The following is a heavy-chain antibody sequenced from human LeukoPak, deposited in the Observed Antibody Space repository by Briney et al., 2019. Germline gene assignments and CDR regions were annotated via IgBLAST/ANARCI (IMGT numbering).Heavy chain of an antibody. J-gene: IGHJ4*02. CDR3: AKDDGALLSFDY. V-gene: IGHV1-46*01. Sequence: ASVKVSCKASGYTFTSYYMHWVRQAPGQGLEWMGIINPSGGSTSYAQKFQGRVTMTRDMSTSTVYMELSSLRSEDTAVYYCAKDDGALLSFDYWGQGTLVTVSS. CDR1: GYTFTSYY. D-gene: IGHD3-10*01. CDR2: INPSGGST.